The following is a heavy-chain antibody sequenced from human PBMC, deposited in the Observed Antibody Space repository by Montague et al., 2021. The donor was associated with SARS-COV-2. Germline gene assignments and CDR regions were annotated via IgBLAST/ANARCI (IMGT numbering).Heavy chain of an antibody. J-gene: IGHJ4*02. D-gene: IGHD3-3*01. V-gene: IGHV2-5*08. Sequence: PALVKPTQTLTLTCTFSGFSLSTSGMCVSWIRQPPGKALEWLALIYWDDDKRYTPSLKSRLTITKDTSKNQVVLTMTNMDPVDTATYYCAHSPSSFWSGKVDYWGQGTLVTVSS. CDR2: IYWDDDK. CDR1: GFSLSTSGMC. CDR3: AHSPSSFWSGKVDY.